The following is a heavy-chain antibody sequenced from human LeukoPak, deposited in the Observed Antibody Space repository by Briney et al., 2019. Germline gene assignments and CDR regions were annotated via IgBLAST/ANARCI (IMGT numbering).Heavy chain of an antibody. D-gene: IGHD6-19*01. CDR3: AKTTTGYSSGRFPGWPVDY. Sequence: GGSLRLSCAASGFTFSSYAMYWVRQAPGKGLEWVSGIVGSGGSTHYADSVKGRFTISRDNSKNTVYLQMNSLRAEDTAVYYCAKTTTGYSSGRFPGWPVDYWGQGTLVTVSS. CDR1: GFTFSSYA. J-gene: IGHJ4*02. CDR2: IVGSGGST. V-gene: IGHV3-23*01.